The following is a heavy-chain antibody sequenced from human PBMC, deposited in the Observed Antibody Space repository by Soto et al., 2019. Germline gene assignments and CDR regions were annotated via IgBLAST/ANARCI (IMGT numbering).Heavy chain of an antibody. D-gene: IGHD1-20*01. V-gene: IGHV4-30-4*01. J-gene: IGHJ4*02. CDR2: IYYSGST. Sequence: SETLSLTCTVSGVSISSGNYYWSWIRQPPGKGLEWIGYIYYSGSTYYNPSLKSRVTISVDTSKNQFSLKLTSVTAADTAVYYCARDNWNDRHRTASLDYWGQGTLVTVSS. CDR3: ARDNWNDRHRTASLDY. CDR1: GVSISSGNYY.